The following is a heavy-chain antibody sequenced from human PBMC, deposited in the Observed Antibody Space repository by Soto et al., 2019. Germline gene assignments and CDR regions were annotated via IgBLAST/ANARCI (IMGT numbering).Heavy chain of an antibody. CDR2: IIAINGTA. CDR3: AREGIQSRGADDAFDI. CDR1: GYTFTSYA. V-gene: IGHV1-3*01. Sequence: GASVKVSCKASGYTFTSYAMHWVRQAPGQRLEWMGWIIAINGTANYAQKFQGRVTITTDESTSTAYMELSSLRSEDTAVYYCAREGIQSRGADDAFDIWGQGTMVTVSS. J-gene: IGHJ3*02.